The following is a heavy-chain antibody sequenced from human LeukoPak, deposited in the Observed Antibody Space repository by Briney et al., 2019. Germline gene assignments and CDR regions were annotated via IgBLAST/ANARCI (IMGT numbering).Heavy chain of an antibody. Sequence: SETLSLTCTVSGGSISSGGYYWSWIRQHPGKGLEWIGCIYYSGSTYYNPSLKSRVTISVDTSKTQFSLKLSSVTAADTAVYYCARDAIFGVVTWFDPWGQGTLVTVSS. CDR3: ARDAIFGVVTWFDP. D-gene: IGHD3-3*02. CDR2: IYYSGST. CDR1: GGSISSGGYY. V-gene: IGHV4-31*03. J-gene: IGHJ5*02.